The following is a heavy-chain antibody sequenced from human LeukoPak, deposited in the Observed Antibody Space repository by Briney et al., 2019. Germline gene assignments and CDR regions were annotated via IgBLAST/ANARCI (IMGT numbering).Heavy chain of an antibody. V-gene: IGHV3-23*01. Sequence: GGSLRLSCAASGFSFSSYGISWVRQAPGKGLEWVSAISGSGGSTYYADSVKGRFTISRDNSKNTLYLQMNSLRAEDTAVYYCAKSPARIAARHFDYWGQGTLVTVSS. CDR1: GFSFSSYG. CDR2: ISGSGGST. CDR3: AKSPARIAARHFDY. J-gene: IGHJ4*02. D-gene: IGHD6-6*01.